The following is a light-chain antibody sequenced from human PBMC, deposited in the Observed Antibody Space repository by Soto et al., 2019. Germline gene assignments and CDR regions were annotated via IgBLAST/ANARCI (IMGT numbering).Light chain of an antibody. V-gene: IGKV3-20*01. CDR2: GAL. J-gene: IGKJ4*01. Sequence: EIMLTQSPGTLSLSPGERATLSCRASQTVSSRFLAWYQQKPGQAPRLLIYGALSRATGIPDRFRGSGFATDFTLTNSRLEHEDFALYYCQHYATSPLTFGGGTKVEIK. CDR3: QHYATSPLT. CDR1: QTVSSRF.